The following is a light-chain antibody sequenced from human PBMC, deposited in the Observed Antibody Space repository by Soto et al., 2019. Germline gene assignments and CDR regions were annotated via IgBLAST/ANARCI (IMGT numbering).Light chain of an antibody. Sequence: DIQMTQSPSSLSASVGDRVTITCQASQDISNYLNWYQQKPGKAPKLLIYDASTLETGVPSRFSGSGSGPDFTFTISSLQPEDIATYYCQPYDNLPPFTFGPGTKVDIK. CDR3: QPYDNLPPFT. J-gene: IGKJ3*01. CDR2: DAS. CDR1: QDISNY. V-gene: IGKV1-33*01.